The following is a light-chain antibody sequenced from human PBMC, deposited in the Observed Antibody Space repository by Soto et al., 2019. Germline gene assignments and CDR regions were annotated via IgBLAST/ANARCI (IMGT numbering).Light chain of an antibody. CDR3: QQYNSYSRT. CDR2: KAS. Sequence: ESPSPLSSSVGDRVTLTFPASQSTSSYLAWYQQKPGKAPKLLIYKASSLESGVPSRFSGSGSGTEFTLTISSLQPDDFATYYCQQYNSYSRTFGQGTKVDNK. V-gene: IGKV1-5*03. CDR1: QSTSSY. J-gene: IGKJ1*01.